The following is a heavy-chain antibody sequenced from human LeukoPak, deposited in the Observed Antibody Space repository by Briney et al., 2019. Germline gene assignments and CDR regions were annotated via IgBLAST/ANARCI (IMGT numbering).Heavy chain of an antibody. D-gene: IGHD5-24*01. CDR2: IYYSGT. V-gene: IGHV4-59*06. CDR3: ALRRDGYNSIDY. CDR1: GGSISSYY. J-gene: IGHJ4*02. Sequence: SETLSLTCTVSGGSISSYYWSWIRQHPGKGLEWIGYIYYSGTYYNPSLKSRVTISVDTSKNQFSLKLSSVTAADTAVYYCALRRDGYNSIDYWGQGTLVTVSS.